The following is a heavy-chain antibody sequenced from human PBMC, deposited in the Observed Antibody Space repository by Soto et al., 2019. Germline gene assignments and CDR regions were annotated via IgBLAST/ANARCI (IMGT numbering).Heavy chain of an antibody. D-gene: IGHD1-26*01. V-gene: IGHV4-4*07. CDR3: ARGEPRPPTSLYYYYGMDV. Sequence: PSETLSLTCTVSGGSISSYYLSWIRQPAGKGLEWIGRIYTSGSTNYNPSLKSRVTMSVDTSKNQFSLKLSSVTAADTAVYYCARGEPRPPTSLYYYYGMDVWGQGTTVTVYS. CDR1: GGSISSYY. J-gene: IGHJ6*02. CDR2: IYTSGST.